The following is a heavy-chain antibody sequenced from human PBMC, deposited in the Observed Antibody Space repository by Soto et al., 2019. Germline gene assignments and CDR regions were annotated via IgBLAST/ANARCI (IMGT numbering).Heavy chain of an antibody. J-gene: IGHJ4*02. D-gene: IGHD6-19*01. CDR2: INPSGGST. V-gene: IGHV1-46*01. Sequence: QVQLVQSGAEVKKPGASVKVSCKASGYTFTSYYMHWVRQAPGQGLEWMGIINPSGGSTSYAQKFQGRVTMTRDTSTSTDYMELSSLRSEDTAVYYCARSAKGLARDYWGQGTLVTVSS. CDR3: ARSAKGLARDY. CDR1: GYTFTSYY.